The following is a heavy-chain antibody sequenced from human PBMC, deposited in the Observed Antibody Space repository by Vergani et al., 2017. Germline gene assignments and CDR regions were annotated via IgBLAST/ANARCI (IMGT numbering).Heavy chain of an antibody. D-gene: IGHD6-19*01. CDR3: ARVGYNSGPLGYYYYRDV. J-gene: IGHJ6*03. CDR1: GFTFSDHY. CDR2: TINKANSYTT. Sequence: EVQLVESGGGLVQPGGSLRLSCAASGFTFSDHYMDWVRQAPGKGLELVGHTINKANSYTTYYAASVKGRFTISRDDSKNSLYLQMNSLKTEDTAVYYWARVGYNSGPLGYYYYRDVWGKGTTVTVSS. V-gene: IGHV3-72*01.